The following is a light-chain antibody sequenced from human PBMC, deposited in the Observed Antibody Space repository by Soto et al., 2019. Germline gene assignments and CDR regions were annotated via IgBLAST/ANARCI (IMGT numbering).Light chain of an antibody. V-gene: IGKV1-5*03. CDR3: QQCNTYSLT. CDR1: QRISTW. CDR2: KAS. Sequence: DIQMTQSPSTLSASVGDRVTITCRASQRISTWLAWYQQKPGKAPKLLIYKASSLEGGVPSRFSGSGSGTEFTLTISSLQPDDFATYYCQQCNTYSLTFGQGTKLEIK. J-gene: IGKJ2*01.